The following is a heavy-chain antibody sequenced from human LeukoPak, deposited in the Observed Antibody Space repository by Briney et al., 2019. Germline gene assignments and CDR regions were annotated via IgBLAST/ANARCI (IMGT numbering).Heavy chain of an antibody. V-gene: IGHV3-30*18. D-gene: IGHD3-16*02. Sequence: PGRSLRLSCAASGFTFSGYGMHWVRQAPGKGLEWVAVISYDGSNKYYAGSVKGRFTISRDNSKNTLYLQMNSLRAEDTAVYYCAKDSERDYVWGSYRFGYFDYWGQGTLVTVSS. CDR3: AKDSERDYVWGSYRFGYFDY. CDR1: GFTFSGYG. CDR2: ISYDGSNK. J-gene: IGHJ4*02.